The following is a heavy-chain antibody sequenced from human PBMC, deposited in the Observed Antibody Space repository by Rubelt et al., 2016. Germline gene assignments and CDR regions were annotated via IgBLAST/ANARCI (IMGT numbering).Heavy chain of an antibody. CDR3: ARSKDTAMVTDADWYFDL. J-gene: IGHJ2*01. D-gene: IGHD5-18*01. CDR2: INAGHGNT. V-gene: IGHV1-3*01. Sequence: QVQLVQSGAEVKKPGASVKVSCKASGYPFTSYAMHWVRQAPGQRLEWMGWINAGHGNTKYSQKFQGRVTITRETSASTAYMELSSLRSEDTAVYYCARSKDTAMVTDADWYFDLWGRGTLVTVSS. CDR1: GYPFTSYA.